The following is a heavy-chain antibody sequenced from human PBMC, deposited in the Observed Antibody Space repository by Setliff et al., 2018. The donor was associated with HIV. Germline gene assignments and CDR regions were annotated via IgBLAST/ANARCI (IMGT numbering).Heavy chain of an antibody. J-gene: IGHJ6*02. D-gene: IGHD3-10*01. CDR2: ISSSGSTT. CDR3: ARSVIGYYYYGMDV. CDR1: GFTFSDDY. V-gene: IGHV3-11*04. Sequence: LSLSCAASGFTFSDDYMSWIRQTPGKGLEWISCISSSGSTTYYADSVKGRFTISRDNSKNTLYLQMNSLRAEDTAVYYCARSVIGYYYYGMDVWGQGTLVTVSS.